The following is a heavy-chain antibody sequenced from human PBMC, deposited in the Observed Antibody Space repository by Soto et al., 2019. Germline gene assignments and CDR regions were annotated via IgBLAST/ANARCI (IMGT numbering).Heavy chain of an antibody. J-gene: IGHJ4*02. V-gene: IGHV3-33*01. CDR2: IWYDGSNK. CDR1: GFTFSSYG. CDR3: AREGSRDGYNDY. D-gene: IGHD5-12*01. Sequence: GGSLRLSCAASGFTFSSYGMHWVRQAPGKGLEWVAVIWYDGSNKYYADSVKGRFTISRDNSKNTLYLQMNSLRAEDTAVYYCAREGSRDGYNDYWGQGTLVTVSS.